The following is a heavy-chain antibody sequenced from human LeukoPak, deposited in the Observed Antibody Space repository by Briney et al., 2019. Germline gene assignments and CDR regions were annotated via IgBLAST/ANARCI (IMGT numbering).Heavy chain of an antibody. J-gene: IGHJ6*02. CDR2: INPSGGST. CDR3: ARDRASGSYQVSFCYDLDV. Sequence: GASVKVSCKASGHTFTSYYIHWVRQAPGQGLAWMGVINPSGGSTTYAQNFQGRVTMTTDTSTSTVYMELSSLRSEDTAVYYCARDRASGSYQVSFCYDLDVWGLGTTVTVSS. CDR1: GHTFTSYY. D-gene: IGHD3-10*01. V-gene: IGHV1-46*01.